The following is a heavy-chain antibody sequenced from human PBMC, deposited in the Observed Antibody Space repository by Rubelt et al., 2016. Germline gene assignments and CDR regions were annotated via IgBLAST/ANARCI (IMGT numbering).Heavy chain of an antibody. CDR3: ARSGSSYGSETFDY. Sequence: QLQLQESGPGLVKPSETLSLTCTVSGGSISSTDRYYWGWIRQPPGKGLEWIGYSSYSGSTNYNPSLKSRVTISVDTSKNQFSLKLSSLTAADTAVYYCARSGSSYGSETFDYWGQGTLVTVSS. D-gene: IGHD5-18*01. V-gene: IGHV4-61*05. J-gene: IGHJ4*02. CDR2: SSYSGST. CDR1: GGSISSTDRYY.